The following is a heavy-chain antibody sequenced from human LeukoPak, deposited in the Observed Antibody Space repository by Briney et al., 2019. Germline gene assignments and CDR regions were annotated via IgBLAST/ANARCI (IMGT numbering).Heavy chain of an antibody. CDR2: INPNSGGT. J-gene: IGHJ3*02. D-gene: IGHD2-15*01. Sequence: ASVKVSCKASGYTFTGYYMHWVRQAPGQGLEWMGWINPNSGGTNEAQKFHDRVTMTRDTSIRTAYMELSRLRSDDTAVYYCAREGYCSGGSCYFDAFDIWGQGTMVTVSS. CDR3: AREGYCSGGSCYFDAFDI. V-gene: IGHV1-2*02. CDR1: GYTFTGYY.